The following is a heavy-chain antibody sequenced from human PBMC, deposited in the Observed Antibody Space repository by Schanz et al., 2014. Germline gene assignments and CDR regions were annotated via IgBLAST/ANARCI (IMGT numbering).Heavy chain of an antibody. D-gene: IGHD3-9*01. Sequence: EVQLVESGGGLVQPGGSLRLSCAATGFIFSDYAMSWVRHAPGKGLEWVSAIAGSGAGAVYADSVQGRFAIFRDRTTLYLQMSSLRLDDTAVYYCTKAVRPEPESIFFQQWGQGTLVTVSA. CDR2: IAGSGAGA. V-gene: IGHV3-23*04. CDR1: GFIFSDYA. CDR3: TKAVRPEPESIFFQQ. J-gene: IGHJ1*01.